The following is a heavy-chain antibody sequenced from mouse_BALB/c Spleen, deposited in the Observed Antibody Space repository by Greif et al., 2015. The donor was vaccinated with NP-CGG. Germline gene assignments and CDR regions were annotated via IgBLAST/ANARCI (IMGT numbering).Heavy chain of an antibody. CDR1: GYAFSSYW. CDR3: ASGGYDWYFDV. CDR2: IYPGDGDT. J-gene: IGHJ1*01. D-gene: IGHD2-14*01. Sequence: QVQLQQSGAELVRPGSSVKISCKASGYAFSSYWMNWVKQRPGQGLEWIGQIYPGDGDTNYNGKFKGKATLTADKSSSTAYMQLSSLTSEDSAVYFCASGGYDWYFDVWGAGTTVTVSS. V-gene: IGHV1-80*01.